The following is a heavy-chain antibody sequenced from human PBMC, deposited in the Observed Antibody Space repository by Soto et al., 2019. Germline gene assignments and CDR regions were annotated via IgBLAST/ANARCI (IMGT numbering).Heavy chain of an antibody. D-gene: IGHD3-22*01. Sequence: QVQLEESGGGLVKPGGSLRLSCAASGFTFSDYYMSWIRQAPEKGLEWVSYISSSGNTIYYADSVKGRFTISRDNAKNSLYLQMNSLRAEDTAVYYCARSHLYYDSSGYPDYWGQGTLVTVST. CDR3: ARSHLYYDSSGYPDY. CDR2: ISSSGNTI. V-gene: IGHV3-11*01. J-gene: IGHJ4*02. CDR1: GFTFSDYY.